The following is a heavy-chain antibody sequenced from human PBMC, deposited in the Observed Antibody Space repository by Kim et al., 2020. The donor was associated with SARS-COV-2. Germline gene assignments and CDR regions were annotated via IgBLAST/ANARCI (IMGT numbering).Heavy chain of an antibody. J-gene: IGHJ6*02. CDR3: ARDLGSGSYSVWDYYYGMDV. Sequence: ASVKVSCKASGYTFTSYGISWVRQAPGQGLEWMGWISAYNGNTNYAQKLQGRVTMTTDTSTSTAYMELRSLRSDDTAVYYCARDLGSGSYSVWDYYYGMDVWGQGTTVTVSS. CDR1: GYTFTSYG. V-gene: IGHV1-18*01. CDR2: ISAYNGNT. D-gene: IGHD3-10*01.